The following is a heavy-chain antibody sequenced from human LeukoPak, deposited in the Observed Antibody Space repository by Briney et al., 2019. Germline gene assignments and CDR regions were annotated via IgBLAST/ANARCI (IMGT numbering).Heavy chain of an antibody. Sequence: GESLKISCKGSGYSFTSYWIGWVRQMPGKGLEWMGIIYPGDSDTRYSPSFQGQVTISADKSISTAYLQWSSLKASDTAMYYCARGYIEVPRYLGYCSSTSCLGGGMDVWGQGTTVTVSS. CDR1: GYSFTSYW. D-gene: IGHD2-2*01. J-gene: IGHJ6*02. CDR3: ARGYIEVPRYLGYCSSTSCLGGGMDV. V-gene: IGHV5-51*01. CDR2: IYPGDSDT.